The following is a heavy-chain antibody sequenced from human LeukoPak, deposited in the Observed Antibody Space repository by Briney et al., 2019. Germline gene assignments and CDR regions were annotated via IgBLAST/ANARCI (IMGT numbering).Heavy chain of an antibody. D-gene: IGHD2-2*01. CDR1: GFTFSSYA. Sequence: GGSLRLSCAASGFTFSSYAMSWVRQAPGKGLEWVSAISGSGGSTYYADSVKGRFTISRDNSKNTLYLQMNSLRAEDTAVYYRAKAGSGGGYCSSTSCYYGYWGQGTLVTVSS. CDR3: AKAGSGGGYCSSTSCYYGY. J-gene: IGHJ4*02. V-gene: IGHV3-23*01. CDR2: ISGSGGST.